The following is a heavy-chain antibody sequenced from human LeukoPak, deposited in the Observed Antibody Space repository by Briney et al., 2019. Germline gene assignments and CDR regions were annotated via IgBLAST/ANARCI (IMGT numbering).Heavy chain of an antibody. Sequence: GGSLRLSCEGSGFNFGGYSMSWVRQAPGKGLEWVSGVLSGGGSIYYADAVKGRFTISRDNSRSTLYLQMNSLRAEDTAVYYCAKDAIYGDGYWEFDYWGQGTLVTVSS. J-gene: IGHJ4*02. CDR1: GFNFGGYS. V-gene: IGHV3-23*01. CDR3: AKDAIYGDGYWEFDY. CDR2: VLSGGGSI. D-gene: IGHD2-21*01.